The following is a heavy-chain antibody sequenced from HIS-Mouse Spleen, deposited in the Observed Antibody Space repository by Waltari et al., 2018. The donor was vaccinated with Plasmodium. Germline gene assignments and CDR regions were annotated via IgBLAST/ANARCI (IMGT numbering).Heavy chain of an antibody. D-gene: IGHD4-17*01. J-gene: IGHJ4*02. Sequence: QVQLVQSGAEVKKPGASVTVSCKASGYPFTGHYMHWVRQAPGQGLEWMGWINPNSGGTNYAQKFQGRVTMTRDTSISTAYMELSRLRSDDTAVYYCATSSPNYGDLYYFDYWGQGTLVTVSS. CDR2: INPNSGGT. V-gene: IGHV1-2*02. CDR1: GYPFTGHY. CDR3: ATSSPNYGDLYYFDY.